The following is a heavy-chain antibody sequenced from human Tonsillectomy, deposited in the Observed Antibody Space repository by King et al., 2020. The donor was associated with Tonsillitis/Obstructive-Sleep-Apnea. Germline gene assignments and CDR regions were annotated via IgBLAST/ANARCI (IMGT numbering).Heavy chain of an antibody. Sequence: VQLVESGGGLVQPGGSLRLSCAASGFTFCSYAISWVRQSPGKGLEGVSTISGSGGSTYYADSGEGRFTISRDKSKSTLYLQMNSLRAEDKAVYYCATAGYCSGGSCPPHYFDYWGQGTLVTVSS. V-gene: IGHV3-23*04. CDR3: ATAGYCSGGSCPPHYFDY. CDR2: ISGSGGST. CDR1: GFTFCSYA. D-gene: IGHD2-15*01. J-gene: IGHJ4*02.